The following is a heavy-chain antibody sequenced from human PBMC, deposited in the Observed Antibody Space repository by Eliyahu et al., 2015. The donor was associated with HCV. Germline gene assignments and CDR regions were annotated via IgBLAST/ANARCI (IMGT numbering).Heavy chain of an antibody. CDR2: INHSGST. D-gene: IGHD1-26*01. CDR1: GGSFSGYY. Sequence: QVQLQQWGAGLLKPSETLSLTCAVYGGSFSGYYWSWIRQPPGKGLEWIGEINHSGSTNYNPSLKSRVTTSVDTSKNQFSLKLSSVTAADTAVYYCTRRRVGADYYYGMDVWGQGTTVTVSS. J-gene: IGHJ6*02. V-gene: IGHV4-34*01. CDR3: TRRRVGADYYYGMDV.